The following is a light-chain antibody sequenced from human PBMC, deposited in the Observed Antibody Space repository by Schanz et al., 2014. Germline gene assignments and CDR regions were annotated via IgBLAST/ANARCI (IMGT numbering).Light chain of an antibody. CDR2: GAS. V-gene: IGKV3-20*01. Sequence: EIVMTQSPATLSVSTGERVTLSCRASQSVISSLAWYQQKPGQAPRLLIYGASSKATGTPDRFSGSGSGTDFTLTISRLEPEDFEVYYCQQYGRSPNTFGQGTRLESK. CDR3: QQYGRSPNT. J-gene: IGKJ5*01. CDR1: QSVISS.